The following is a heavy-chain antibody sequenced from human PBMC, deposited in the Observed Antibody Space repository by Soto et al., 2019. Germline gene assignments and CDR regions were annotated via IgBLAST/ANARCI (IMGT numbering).Heavy chain of an antibody. CDR1: GDSIRSDKW. CDR2: VHHSGNS. CDR3: ARGERQQQRDY. V-gene: IGHV4-4*02. J-gene: IGHJ4*02. D-gene: IGHD6-25*01. Sequence: SETQSLTWAVSGDSIRSDKWWSWVRQPPGKGLEWIGEVHHSGNSNYNPSLKSRVIISVDKPKNQFSLNLSSVTDADTAVYYCARGERQQQRDYWGQGTLVTVSS.